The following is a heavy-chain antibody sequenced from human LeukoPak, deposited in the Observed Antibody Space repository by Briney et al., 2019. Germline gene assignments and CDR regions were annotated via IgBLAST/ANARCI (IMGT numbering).Heavy chain of an antibody. CDR3: TKGVSGTYFGMDV. D-gene: IGHD3-10*01. V-gene: IGHV5-51*01. CDR2: IYPGDSDT. Sequence: GESLQISCMGSGYSFTNYWIARVRQMPGKGLEWMGIIYPGDSDTTYSPSFEGQVTVSADKSISTAYLQWTSLEASDTAVYYCTKGVSGTYFGMDVWGQGTTVTVSS. J-gene: IGHJ6*02. CDR1: GYSFTNYW.